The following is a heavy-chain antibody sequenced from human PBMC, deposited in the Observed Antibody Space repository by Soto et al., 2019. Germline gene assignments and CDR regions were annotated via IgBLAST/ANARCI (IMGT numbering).Heavy chain of an antibody. V-gene: IGHV3-7*05. J-gene: IGHJ5*02. D-gene: IGHD4-17*01. CDR2: IKQDGSEQ. CDR1: GFTFTTYW. CDR3: ARGHYGDYA. Sequence: PVGSMRLSCAAAGFTFTTYWMNWVRQAPGKGLEWVATIKQDGSEQYYVDSVKGRFAISRDNAKNSLSLQMNSLRADDTAVYYCARGHYGDYAWGPGTLVTVSS.